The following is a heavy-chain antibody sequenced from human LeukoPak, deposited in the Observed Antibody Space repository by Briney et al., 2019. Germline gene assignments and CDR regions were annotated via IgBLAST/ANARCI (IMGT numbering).Heavy chain of an antibody. J-gene: IGHJ4*02. Sequence: SETLSFTCTVSGGSITSYYWNWIQKPPGEPLEWIGFFYYSCGTNYNPSLKSRVTISVEKSNNPFSLKLSSLTASDTAMYFFPRHDTSGYYFDYWGQGTLVTVSS. CDR1: GGSITSYY. CDR3: PRHDTSGYYFDY. CDR2: FYYSCGT. D-gene: IGHD3-22*01. V-gene: IGHV4-59*13.